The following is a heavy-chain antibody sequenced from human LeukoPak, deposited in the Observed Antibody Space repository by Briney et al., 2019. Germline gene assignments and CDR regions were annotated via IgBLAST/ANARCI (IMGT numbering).Heavy chain of an antibody. CDR2: SRNKANRYTT. J-gene: IGHJ3*01. Sequence: GGSLRLSCAASGFSFSDYYMDWVRQAPGKGLEWVDRSRNKANRYTTEYAASVKGRFTISRDDSKNSLYLQMNSLKTEDTAVFYCARAGYCSGGSCYDAFHVWGRGTMVTVSS. CDR1: GFSFSDYY. CDR3: ARAGYCSGGSCYDAFHV. D-gene: IGHD2-15*01. V-gene: IGHV3-72*01.